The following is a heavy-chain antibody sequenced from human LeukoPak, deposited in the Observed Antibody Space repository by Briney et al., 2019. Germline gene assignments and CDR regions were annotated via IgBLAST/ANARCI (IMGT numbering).Heavy chain of an antibody. CDR2: IYSGGST. V-gene: IGHV3-53*05. J-gene: IGHJ4*02. CDR3: AKDLRGYSYGLFDY. Sequence: AGGSLRLSCAASGFTVSSNYMSWVRQAPGKGLEWVSVIYSGGSTYYADSVKGRFTISRDNSKNTLYLQMNSLRAEDTAVYYCAKDLRGYSYGLFDYWGQGTLVTVSS. CDR1: GFTVSSNY. D-gene: IGHD5-18*01.